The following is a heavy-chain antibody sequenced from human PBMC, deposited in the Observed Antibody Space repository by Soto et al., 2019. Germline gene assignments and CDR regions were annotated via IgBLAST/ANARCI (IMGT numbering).Heavy chain of an antibody. V-gene: IGHV3-74*01. Sequence: PGGWLRLSGAASGITFSSYGMHWVRQAPGKGLAWVSRINSDGSGTNYAASVKGRFTISRDNAKNTLYLQMNSLRAEDTAVYYCVRAPLLGYSYGPVWAQGTRVTVSA. J-gene: IGHJ4*02. CDR1: GITFSSYG. D-gene: IGHD5-18*01. CDR3: VRAPLLGYSYGPV. CDR2: INSDGSGT.